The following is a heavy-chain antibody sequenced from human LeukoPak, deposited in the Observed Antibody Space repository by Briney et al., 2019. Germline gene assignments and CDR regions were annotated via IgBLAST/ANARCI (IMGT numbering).Heavy chain of an antibody. CDR3: ARGRPAHYFDS. CDR1: GFTVSSTY. J-gene: IGHJ4*02. CDR2: IYSGGYT. D-gene: IGHD6-6*01. V-gene: IGHV3-66*01. Sequence: GGSLRLSCAASGFTVSSTYLTWVRQAPGKGLEWLSVIYSGGYTYYSDSVKGRFFISRDISENMVYLQMNSLSVEDTAVYFCARGRPAHYFDSWGPGTLVTVS.